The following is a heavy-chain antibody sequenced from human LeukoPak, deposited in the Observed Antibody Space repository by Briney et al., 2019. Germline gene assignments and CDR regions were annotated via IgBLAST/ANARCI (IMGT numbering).Heavy chain of an antibody. D-gene: IGHD3-22*01. CDR1: GGSFSGYY. V-gene: IGHV4-34*01. J-gene: IGHJ4*02. CDR2: INHSGST. Sequence: SETLSLTCAVYGGSFSGYYWSWVRQPPGKGLEWIGEINHSGSTNYNPSLKSRVTISVDTSKNQFSLKLSSVTAADTAVYYCARRLLDSSGYYPYYFDYWGQGTLVTVSS. CDR3: ARRLLDSSGYYPYYFDY.